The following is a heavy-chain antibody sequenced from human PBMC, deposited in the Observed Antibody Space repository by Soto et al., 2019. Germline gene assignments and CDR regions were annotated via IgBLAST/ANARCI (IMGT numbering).Heavy chain of an antibody. Sequence: TLSLTCAVSSGSISSSNWWSWVRQPPGKGLEWIGEIYHSGSTNYNPSLKSRVTISVDKSKNQFSLKLSSVTAADTAVYYCARDRSIAAAGRRRWFDPWGQGTLVTVSS. V-gene: IGHV4-4*02. CDR1: SGSISSSNW. D-gene: IGHD6-13*01. CDR3: ARDRSIAAAGRRRWFDP. CDR2: IYHSGST. J-gene: IGHJ5*02.